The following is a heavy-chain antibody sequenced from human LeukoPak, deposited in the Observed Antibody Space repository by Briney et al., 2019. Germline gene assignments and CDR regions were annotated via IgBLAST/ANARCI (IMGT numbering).Heavy chain of an antibody. J-gene: IGHJ6*03. CDR1: GGSISSSSYY. Sequence: SETLSLTCTVSGGSISSSSYYWGWIRQPPGKGLEWIGSIYYSGSTYYNPSLRSRVTISVDTSKNQFSLKLTSVTAADTAVYYCARHVSAAMPFAVRDYYYMDVWGKGTTVTISS. CDR3: ARHVSAAMPFAVRDYYYMDV. D-gene: IGHD2-2*01. V-gene: IGHV4-39*01. CDR2: IYYSGST.